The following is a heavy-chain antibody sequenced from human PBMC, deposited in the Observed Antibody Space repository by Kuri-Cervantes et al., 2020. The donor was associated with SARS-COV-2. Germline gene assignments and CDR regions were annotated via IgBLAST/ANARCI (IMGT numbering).Heavy chain of an antibody. CDR3: ARGDWTIFGVVKDGDAFDI. CDR1: GGTFSSYA. D-gene: IGHD3-3*01. CDR2: IIPILGIA. Sequence: SVKVSCKASGGTFSSYAISWVRQAPGQGLEWMGRIIPILGIANYAQKFQGRVTITADKSTSIAYMELSSLRSEDTAVYYCARGDWTIFGVVKDGDAFDIWGQGTMVTVSS. V-gene: IGHV1-69*04. J-gene: IGHJ3*02.